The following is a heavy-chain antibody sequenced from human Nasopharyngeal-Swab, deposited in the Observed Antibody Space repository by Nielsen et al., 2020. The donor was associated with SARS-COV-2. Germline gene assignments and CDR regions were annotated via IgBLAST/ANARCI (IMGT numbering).Heavy chain of an antibody. CDR3: ARSPTGYCSSTICSYYYYYIDV. J-gene: IGHJ6*03. CDR1: GYTFTSNY. CDR2: TNTSGGST. Sequence: ASVKVSCKASGYTFTSNYMHWVRKAPGQGMEWMGKTNTSGGSTSDAQKLQGRVSMTRDTSTSTVYMELSSLRAEDTAVYYSARSPTGYCSSTICSYYYYYIDVWGKGTTVTVSS. D-gene: IGHD2-2*03. V-gene: IGHV1-46*01.